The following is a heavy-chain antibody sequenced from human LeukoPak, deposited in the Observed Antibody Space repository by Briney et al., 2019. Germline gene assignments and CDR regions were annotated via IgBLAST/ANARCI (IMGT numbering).Heavy chain of an antibody. CDR3: ARDLTYYYDSSGYYFPDSGAFDI. J-gene: IGHJ3*02. Sequence: GGTLRLSCAASGFTFSSYGMHWVRQAPGKGQEWVAVIWYDGSNKYYADSVKGRFTISRDNSKNAPYLQMNSLRAEDTAVYYCARDLTYYYDSSGYYFPDSGAFDIWGQGTMVTVSS. CDR2: IWYDGSNK. V-gene: IGHV3-33*01. D-gene: IGHD3-22*01. CDR1: GFTFSSYG.